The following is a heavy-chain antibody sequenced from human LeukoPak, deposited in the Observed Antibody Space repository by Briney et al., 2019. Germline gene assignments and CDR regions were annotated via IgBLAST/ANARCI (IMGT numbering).Heavy chain of an antibody. J-gene: IGHJ4*02. Sequence: GGSLRLSCAVSGFTCKTYWMTWVRQAPGKGLEWVANINGAGSEKYYVDSVKGRFTISRDNAKNSLYLQMNSLRAEDTAVYYCASLYDSSGYYDRWGQGTLVTVSS. CDR2: INGAGSEK. V-gene: IGHV3-7*03. CDR1: GFTCKTYW. D-gene: IGHD3-22*01. CDR3: ASLYDSSGYYDR.